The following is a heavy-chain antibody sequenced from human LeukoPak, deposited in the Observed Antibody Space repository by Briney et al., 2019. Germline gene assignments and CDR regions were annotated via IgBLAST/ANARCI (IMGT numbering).Heavy chain of an antibody. V-gene: IGHV3-15*01. CDR2: IKSKTDGGTT. CDR3: TTDIQPDRLPPDTMIVVPGAFDI. CDR1: GFTFSNAW. D-gene: IGHD3-22*01. Sequence: PGGSLRLSCAASGFTFSNAWMSWVRQAPGKGLEWVGRIKSKTDGGTTDYAAPVKGRFTISRDDSKNTLYLQMNSLKTEDTAVYYCTTDIQPDRLPPDTMIVVPGAFDIWGQGTMVTVSS. J-gene: IGHJ3*02.